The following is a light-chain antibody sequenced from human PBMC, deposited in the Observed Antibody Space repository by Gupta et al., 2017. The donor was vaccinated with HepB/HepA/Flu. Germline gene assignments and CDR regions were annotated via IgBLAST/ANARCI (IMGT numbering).Light chain of an antibody. J-gene: IGKJ3*01. CDR3: QQVSNGPPEIT. CDR2: GAS. V-gene: IGKV3-15*01. Sequence: EIVMTQSPATLSVSPGERATLSCRASQSVSNNLAWFQQRPGQAPRLLIYGASTRATVITARFSGSGSGTEFTLTISSLLSEDIAVYYCQQVSNGPPEITFGPGTKLNLK. CDR1: QSVSNN.